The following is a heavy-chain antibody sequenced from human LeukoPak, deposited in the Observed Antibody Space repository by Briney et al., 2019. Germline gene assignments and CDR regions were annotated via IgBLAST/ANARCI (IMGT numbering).Heavy chain of an antibody. J-gene: IGHJ4*02. D-gene: IGHD5-24*01. CDR3: ARWGRWLHRRFDY. CDR2: INPNSGGT. Sequence: ASVKVSCKASGYTFTGYYMHWVRQAPGQGLEWMGWINPNSGGTNYAQKFQGRVTMTRDTSISTAYMELSRPRSDDTAVYYCARWGRWLHRRFDYWGQGTLVTVSS. CDR1: GYTFTGYY. V-gene: IGHV1-2*02.